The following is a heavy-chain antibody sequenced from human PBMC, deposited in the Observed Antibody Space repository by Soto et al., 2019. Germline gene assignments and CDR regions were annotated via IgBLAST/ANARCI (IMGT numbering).Heavy chain of an antibody. CDR3: ARGRYGDY. D-gene: IGHD1-1*01. J-gene: IGHJ4*02. Sequence: QVHLVQSGAXVXXPGASVKVSCQGSGYAFTTYGITWVRQAPGQGLEWMGWISAHNGNTNYAQKLQGRVTVTRDTSTSTAYMELRSLRYDDTAVYYCARGRYGDYWGQGALVTVSS. CDR1: GYAFTTYG. CDR2: ISAHNGNT. V-gene: IGHV1-18*01.